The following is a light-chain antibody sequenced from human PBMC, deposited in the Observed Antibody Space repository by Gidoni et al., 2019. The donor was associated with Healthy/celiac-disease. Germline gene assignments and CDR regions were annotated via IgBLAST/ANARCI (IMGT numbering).Light chain of an antibody. V-gene: IGKV1-33*01. CDR1: QDISNY. CDR3: QQYDNLPRTLT. Sequence: DIPLTQSPSSLSASVVYRFTITFHASQDISNYLNWYQQKPVKAPKLMIYDASNLETGVPSRFSGSGSGTDFTFTISSLKPEDIATYYCQQYDNLPRTLTFXGXTKVEIK. J-gene: IGKJ4*01. CDR2: DAS.